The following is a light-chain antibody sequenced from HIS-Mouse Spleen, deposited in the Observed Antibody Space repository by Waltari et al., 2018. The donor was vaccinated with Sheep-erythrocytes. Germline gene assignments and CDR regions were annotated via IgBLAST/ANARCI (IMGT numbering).Light chain of an antibody. V-gene: IGKV2-28*01. J-gene: IGKJ4*01. CDR2: LGS. Sequence: DIVMTQSPLSLPVTPGEPASISCRSSQSLLHSNGYNYLDWYLQKPGQSPQLLIYLGSNRASGVPSRFSGSGSGTDFTLTISSLQPEDFATYYCQQFNSYPLTFGGGTKVEIK. CDR1: QSLLHSNGYNY. CDR3: QQFNSYPLT.